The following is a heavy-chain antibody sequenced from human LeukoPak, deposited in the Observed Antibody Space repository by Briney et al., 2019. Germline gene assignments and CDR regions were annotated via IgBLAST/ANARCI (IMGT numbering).Heavy chain of an antibody. CDR1: GFTFNTYA. V-gene: IGHV3-23*01. Sequence: GGSLRLSCAASGFTFNTYAMSWVRQAPGKGLEWVSAISDSGGSAYYADSVKGRFTISRDNAKNSLYLQMNSLRAEDTAVYYCARDRIEQQRTLGRSSNYYYYYYMDVWGKGTTVTVSS. D-gene: IGHD6-13*01. J-gene: IGHJ6*03. CDR2: ISDSGGSA. CDR3: ARDRIEQQRTLGRSSNYYYYYYMDV.